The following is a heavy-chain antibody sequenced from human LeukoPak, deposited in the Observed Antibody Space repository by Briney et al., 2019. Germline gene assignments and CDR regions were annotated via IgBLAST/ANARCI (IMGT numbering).Heavy chain of an antibody. CDR3: ARHSSYYGNFDY. D-gene: IGHD3-10*01. V-gene: IGHV4-39*01. J-gene: IGHJ4*02. CDR2: IYHSGSS. CDR1: GGSISSSSYY. Sequence: SETLSLTCTVSGGSISSSSYYWGWIRQPPGKGLEWIGSIYHSGSSYYNPSLECRVTISVDTSKNQFSLKLSSVTAADTAVYYCARHSSYYGNFDYWGQGTLVTVSS.